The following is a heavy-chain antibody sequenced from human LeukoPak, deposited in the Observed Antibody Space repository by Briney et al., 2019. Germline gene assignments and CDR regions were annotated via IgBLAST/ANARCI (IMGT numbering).Heavy chain of an antibody. Sequence: SETLSLTCTVSGDSISSGRFYWAWIRQPPGKGLEWIGSILYTGRTFYNPSLKSRVTISVDTSKNHFSLRLCFVAASDAAVYYSARRDVGATIDYWGQGTLVTVSS. V-gene: IGHV4-39*02. D-gene: IGHD1-26*01. CDR1: GDSISSGRFY. J-gene: IGHJ4*02. CDR2: ILYTGRT. CDR3: ARRDVGATIDY.